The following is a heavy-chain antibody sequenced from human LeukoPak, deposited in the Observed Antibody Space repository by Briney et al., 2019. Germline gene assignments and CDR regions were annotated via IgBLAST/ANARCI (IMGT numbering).Heavy chain of an antibody. CDR2: INTNTGNP. CDR3: ARGRIQLWLKRSWFDP. V-gene: IGHV7-4-1*02. D-gene: IGHD5-18*01. Sequence: GASVTVSCKASGYTFTSYAMNWVRQAPGQGLEWMGWINTNTGNPTYAQGFTGRFVFSLDTSVSTAYLQISSLKAEDTAVYYCARGRIQLWLKRSWFDPWGQGTLVTVSS. J-gene: IGHJ5*02. CDR1: GYTFTSYA.